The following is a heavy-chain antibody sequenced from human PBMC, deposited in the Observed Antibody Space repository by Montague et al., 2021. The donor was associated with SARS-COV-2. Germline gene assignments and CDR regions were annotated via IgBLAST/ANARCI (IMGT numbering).Heavy chain of an antibody. J-gene: IGHJ6*02. CDR3: ARMVTIFSLGGYYYYGMDV. V-gene: IGHV2-70*01. Sequence: PALVKPTQTLTLTCTFSGFSLSTSGMCVSWIRQPPGKALEWLALXXWDDDKYHSTSLKTRLTISKDTSKNQVVLTMTNMDPVDTATYYCARMVTIFSLGGYYYYGMDVWGQGTTVTVSS. CDR2: XXWDDDK. CDR1: GFSLSTSGMC. D-gene: IGHD3-9*01.